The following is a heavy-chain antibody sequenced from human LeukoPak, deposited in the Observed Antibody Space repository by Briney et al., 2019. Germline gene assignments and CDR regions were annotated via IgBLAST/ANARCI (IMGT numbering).Heavy chain of an antibody. CDR2: IIPIFGTA. D-gene: IGHD3-22*01. CDR1: GGTFSSYA. V-gene: IGHV1-69*13. J-gene: IGHJ4*02. Sequence: SVKVSCKASGGTFSSYAISWVRQAPGQGLEWMGGIIPIFGTANYAQKFQGRVTITADESTSTAYMELSSLRSEDTAVYYCARVSYYYDSSGYPTPYYFDYWGQGTLVTVSS. CDR3: ARVSYYYDSSGYPTPYYFDY.